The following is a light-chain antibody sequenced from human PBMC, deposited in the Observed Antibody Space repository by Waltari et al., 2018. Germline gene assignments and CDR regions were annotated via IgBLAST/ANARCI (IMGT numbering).Light chain of an antibody. CDR1: QDIGDF. J-gene: IGKJ4*01. V-gene: IGKV1-16*01. Sequence: TCRASQDIGDFVVWFQQRPGKAPKSLIYAASTLQGGVPSRFSGSGSGTDFTLTISSLQPEDSGTYYCQQYQDYPHTFGGGTRVEVK. CDR2: AAS. CDR3: QQYQDYPHT.